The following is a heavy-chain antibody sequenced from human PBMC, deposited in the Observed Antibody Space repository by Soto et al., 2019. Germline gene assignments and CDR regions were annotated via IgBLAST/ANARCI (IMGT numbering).Heavy chain of an antibody. CDR3: PKDPGQWRLVHGPFDY. D-gene: IGHD6-19*01. CDR1: GFTFSSYA. V-gene: IGHV3-23*01. Sequence: GGSLRLSCAASGFTFSSYAMSWVRQAPGKGLEWVSAISGSGGSTYYADSVKGRFTISRDNSKNTLYLQMNSLRAEDTAVYYCPKDPGQWRLVHGPFDYWGQGTLVTVS. J-gene: IGHJ4*02. CDR2: ISGSGGST.